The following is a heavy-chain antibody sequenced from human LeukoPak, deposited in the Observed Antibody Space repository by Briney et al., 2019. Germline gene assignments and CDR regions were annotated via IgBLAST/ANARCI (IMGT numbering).Heavy chain of an antibody. CDR2: ASYSGSI. Sequence: PSETLSLTCTVSGGSITSYYWSWIRQPPGKGLEWIGYASYSGSINYNPSLKSRVTMSVDTSKNQFSLKLSSVTAADTAVYYCATQLAGTGTFDYWGQGTLVTVSS. D-gene: IGHD1-7*01. CDR1: GGSITSYY. CDR3: ATQLAGTGTFDY. J-gene: IGHJ4*02. V-gene: IGHV4-59*08.